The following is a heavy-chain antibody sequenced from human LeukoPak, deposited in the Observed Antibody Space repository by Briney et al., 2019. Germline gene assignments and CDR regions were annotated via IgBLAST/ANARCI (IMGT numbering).Heavy chain of an antibody. V-gene: IGHV1-2*02. D-gene: IGHD1-26*01. CDR1: GYTFSGYY. J-gene: IGHJ4*02. Sequence: ASVEVSCKASGYTFSGYYIHWVRPAPGQGLEWMGWINPNSGDTNYAQKFQGRVTMTSDTSISTAYMELSRLRSDDTAVFYCARGRRGRYSADYDYWGQGTLVTVSS. CDR3: ARGRRGRYSADYDY. CDR2: INPNSGDT.